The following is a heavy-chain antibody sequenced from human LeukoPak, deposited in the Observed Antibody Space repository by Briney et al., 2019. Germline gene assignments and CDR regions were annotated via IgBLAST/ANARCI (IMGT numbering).Heavy chain of an antibody. Sequence: GGSLRLSCAASGFTFSSYAMSWVRQAPGKGLEWVSAISGSGGSTYYADSVKGRFTISRDNSKNTLYLQMNSLRAEDTAVYYCAKSNRVVVTTTPDYWGQGTLVTVSS. J-gene: IGHJ4*02. CDR3: AKSNRVVVTTTPDY. V-gene: IGHV3-23*01. CDR2: ISGSGGST. D-gene: IGHD3-22*01. CDR1: GFTFSSYA.